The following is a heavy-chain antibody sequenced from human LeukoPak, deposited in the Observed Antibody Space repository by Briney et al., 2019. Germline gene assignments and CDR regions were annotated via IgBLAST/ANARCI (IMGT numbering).Heavy chain of an antibody. CDR1: SASVTSHH. CDR3: TRDESSRDDSGGYHY. J-gene: IGHJ4*02. V-gene: IGHV4-4*07. Sequence: SETLSLTCAVSSASVTSHHWAWIRQPAGKRLEWVGRVHFSGSTNYNCALRSRVAISLDKSKNEVSLTLKSVSAADTAVYYCTRDESSRDDSGGYHYWGRGVLVTVSS. D-gene: IGHD3-22*01. CDR2: VHFSGST.